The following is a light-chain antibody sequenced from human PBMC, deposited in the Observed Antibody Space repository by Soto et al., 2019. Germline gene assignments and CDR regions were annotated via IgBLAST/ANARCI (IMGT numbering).Light chain of an antibody. J-gene: IGLJ1*01. CDR1: SSDVGGYNY. Sequence: QSVLTQPPSASGSPGQSVTISCTGTSSDVGGYNYVSWYQQHPGKAPKLMIYDVSKRPSGVPDRFSGSKSGNTASLTASGLQAGDEADYYCSSYAGTHIVFVTGTKVTVL. V-gene: IGLV2-8*01. CDR2: DVS. CDR3: SSYAGTHIV.